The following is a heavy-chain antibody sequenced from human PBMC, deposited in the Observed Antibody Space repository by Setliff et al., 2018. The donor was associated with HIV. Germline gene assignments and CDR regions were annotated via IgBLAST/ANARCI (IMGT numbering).Heavy chain of an antibody. Sequence: SETLSLTCALYGGSLTNYYWTWIRKSPGKGLEWIGEIVDSGATTYNPSLKSRVTMSVDTSKNHFSLRLNSVTATDTAVYYCARHVRGGDMRRSFDFWGQGTLVTVSS. J-gene: IGHJ4*02. D-gene: IGHD2-21*01. CDR3: ARHVRGGDMRRSFDF. CDR1: GGSLTNYY. V-gene: IGHV4-34*12. CDR2: IVDSGAT.